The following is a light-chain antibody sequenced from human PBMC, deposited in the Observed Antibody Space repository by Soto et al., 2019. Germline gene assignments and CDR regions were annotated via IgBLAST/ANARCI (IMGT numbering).Light chain of an antibody. J-gene: IGKJ1*01. Sequence: DIQISQSPSSLSAVVGDRVTITCRASRGIGDRLAWFQQKPGKAPQFLIQTASNLQSGVPSRFSGSGSGTEFTLSINRLQPEDNGTYYCLQVSSYQRSFCQGTKV. CDR3: LQVSSYQRS. CDR1: RGIGDR. CDR2: TAS. V-gene: IGKV1-12*01.